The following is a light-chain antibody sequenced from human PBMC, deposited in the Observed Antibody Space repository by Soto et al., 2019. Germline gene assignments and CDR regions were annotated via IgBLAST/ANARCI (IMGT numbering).Light chain of an antibody. CDR3: QQYDNLP. CDR1: QSISSY. Sequence: DIQMTQSPSSLSASVGDRVTITCRASQSISSYLNWYQQKPGKAPKLLIYAASSLQSGVPSRFSGGGSGTDFTLTISSLQPEDIATYYCQQYDNLPFGGGTKVEIK. J-gene: IGKJ4*01. V-gene: IGKV1-39*01. CDR2: AAS.